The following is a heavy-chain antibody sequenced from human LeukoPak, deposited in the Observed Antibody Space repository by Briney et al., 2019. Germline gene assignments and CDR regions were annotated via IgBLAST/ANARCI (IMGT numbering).Heavy chain of an antibody. J-gene: IGHJ4*02. CDR1: GFTFRRFW. V-gene: IGHV3-33*03. CDR2: IWHDGSRT. Sequence: PGGSLRLSCAASGFTFRRFWMSWVRQAPGKGLEWVAVIWHDGSRTHYADSLKGRFTISRDNSKDTAFLQMNSLTVEDTATYYCAGAISKGAGIDSWGQGTLVTVSS. D-gene: IGHD1-26*01. CDR3: AGAISKGAGIDS.